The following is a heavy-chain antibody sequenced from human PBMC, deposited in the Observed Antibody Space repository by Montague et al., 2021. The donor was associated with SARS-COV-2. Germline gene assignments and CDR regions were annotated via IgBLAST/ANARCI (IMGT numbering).Heavy chain of an antibody. V-gene: IGHV3-21*01. D-gene: IGHD5-12*01. CDR3: YSGYAFGY. J-gene: IGHJ4*02. Sequence: SLRLSCAASGFTFNSYRMNWVRQAPGKGLEWVSSISSTSTSIYYADSVKGRFTISRDNAKNSLYLQMNSLRAEDTAVYYCYSGYAFGYWGQGTLVTVSS. CDR2: ISSTSTSI. CDR1: GFTFNSYR.